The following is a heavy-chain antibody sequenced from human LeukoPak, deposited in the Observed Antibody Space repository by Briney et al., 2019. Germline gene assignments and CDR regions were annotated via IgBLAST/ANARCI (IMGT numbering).Heavy chain of an antibody. V-gene: IGHV4-4*07. Sequence: NPSETLSLTCTVSGGSISSYYWSWIRQPAGKGLEWIGRIYTSGSSNYNPSLKSRVTVSVDTSKNQFSLKLSSGTAADTAVYYCARARGGYSYGFIDYWGQGTLVTVSS. CDR1: GGSISSYY. D-gene: IGHD5-18*01. CDR2: IYTSGSS. CDR3: ARARGGYSYGFIDY. J-gene: IGHJ4*02.